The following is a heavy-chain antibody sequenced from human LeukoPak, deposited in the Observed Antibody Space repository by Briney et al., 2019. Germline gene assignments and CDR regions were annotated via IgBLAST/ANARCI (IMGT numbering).Heavy chain of an antibody. CDR3: AREQRRLDTIFGVGEAYYFDY. J-gene: IGHJ4*02. Sequence: ASVKVSCKASGYTFTSYGISWVRRAPGQGLEWMGWISAYNGNTNSAQKFQGRVTMTTDTSTSTAYMELRSLRSDDTAVYYCAREQRRLDTIFGVGEAYYFDYWGQGTLVTVSS. CDR1: GYTFTSYG. CDR2: ISAYNGNT. D-gene: IGHD3-3*01. V-gene: IGHV1-18*01.